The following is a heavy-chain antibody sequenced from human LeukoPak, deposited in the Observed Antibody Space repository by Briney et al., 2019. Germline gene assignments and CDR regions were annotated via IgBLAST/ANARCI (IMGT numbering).Heavy chain of an antibody. CDR2: TYYRSKWYN. CDR3: ARDYYYGMDV. Sequence: SPTLSLTFAISGDSVSINSADWNWIRQSPSRGLEWLGSTYYRSKWYNDYAVSVKSRITINPDTSKNQFSLQLNSVTPVDTAVYYCARDYYYGMDVWGQGTTVTVSS. J-gene: IGHJ6*02. V-gene: IGHV6-1*01. CDR1: GDSVSINSAD.